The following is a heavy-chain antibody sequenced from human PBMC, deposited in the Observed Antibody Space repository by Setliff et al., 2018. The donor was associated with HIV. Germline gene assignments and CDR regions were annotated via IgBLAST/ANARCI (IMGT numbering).Heavy chain of an antibody. CDR1: GYTFTRHY. D-gene: IGHD7-27*01. V-gene: IGHV1-46*01. CDR3: ARQLSNSLDY. Sequence: ASVKVSCKASGYTFTRHYMHWVRQAPGQGLEWMGIINLRGGSTDYAQKFQGRVTMTRDTSINTAYMELSGLRSDDTAVYFCARQLSNSLDYWGQGTLVTVSS. J-gene: IGHJ4*02. CDR2: INLRGGST.